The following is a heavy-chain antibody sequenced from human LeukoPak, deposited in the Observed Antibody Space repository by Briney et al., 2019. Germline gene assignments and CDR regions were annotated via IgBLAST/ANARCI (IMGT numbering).Heavy chain of an antibody. V-gene: IGHV4-39*01. D-gene: IGHD6-13*01. CDR2: IYYTGST. CDR3: ARHKASSSWYYFDL. CDR1: GGSISSSSYY. Sequence: PSETLSLTCTVSGGSISSSSYYWGWIRQPPGKGLEWIGFIYYTGSTYYNPSLKSRVTISVDTSKNQFSLKPSSVTAADTAVYYCARHKASSSWYYFDLWGQGTLVTVSS. J-gene: IGHJ4*02.